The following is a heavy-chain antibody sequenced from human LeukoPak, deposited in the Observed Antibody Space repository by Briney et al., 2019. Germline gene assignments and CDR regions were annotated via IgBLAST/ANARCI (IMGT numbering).Heavy chain of an antibody. CDR2: INAGGGNT. CDR3: AKYFGGWYEDY. Sequence: PGGSLRLSCAASGFTFSIYAMTWVRQAPGKGLEWVSSINAGGGNTYYADSVKGRFTISRDNSKSTLYLQMNSLRAEDTALYYCAKYFGGWYEDYWGQGTLVTVSS. D-gene: IGHD6-19*01. V-gene: IGHV3-23*01. CDR1: GFTFSIYA. J-gene: IGHJ4*02.